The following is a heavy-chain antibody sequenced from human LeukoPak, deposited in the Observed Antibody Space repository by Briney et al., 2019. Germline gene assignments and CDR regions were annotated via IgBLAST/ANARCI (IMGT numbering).Heavy chain of an antibody. D-gene: IGHD6-19*01. J-gene: IGHJ4*02. CDR3: AREVVSGSGWTLFDY. CDR1: GGSISSYY. V-gene: IGHV4-59*01. CDR2: IYYSGST. Sequence: SETLSLTCTVSGGSISSYYWSRIRQPPGKGLEWIGYIYYSGSTNYNPSLKSRVTISVDTSKNQFSLKLSSVTAADTAVYYCAREVVSGSGWTLFDYWGQGTLVTVSS.